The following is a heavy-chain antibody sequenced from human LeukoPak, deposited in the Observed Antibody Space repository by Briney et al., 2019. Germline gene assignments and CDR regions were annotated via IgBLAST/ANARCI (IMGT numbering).Heavy chain of an antibody. Sequence: SETLSLTCTVSGGSISGHYYSWIRQPPGKGLEWIGYIYYTGSTSYNPSLQSRVTISVDMSKNQFSLKLTSMTSADTAVYYCARGRLSGSSHLDYWGQGTLVTVSS. CDR3: ARGRLSGSSHLDY. D-gene: IGHD6-13*01. CDR1: GGSISGHY. J-gene: IGHJ4*02. V-gene: IGHV4-59*11. CDR2: IYYTGST.